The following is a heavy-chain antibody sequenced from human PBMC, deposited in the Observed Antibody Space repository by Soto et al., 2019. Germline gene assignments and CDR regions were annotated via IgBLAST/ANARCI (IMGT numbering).Heavy chain of an antibody. V-gene: IGHV4-59*01. D-gene: IGHD6-13*01. CDR1: GGSISSYY. J-gene: IGHJ6*02. CDR2: IYYSGST. CDR3: ARGEGWAAAGQDV. Sequence: QVQLQESGPGLVKPSETLSLTCTVSGGSISSYYWSWIRQPPGKGLEWIGYIYYSGSTNYNPSLKSRVTISVDTSKNQFSLKLSSVTAADTVVYYCARGEGWAAAGQDVWGQGTTVTVSS.